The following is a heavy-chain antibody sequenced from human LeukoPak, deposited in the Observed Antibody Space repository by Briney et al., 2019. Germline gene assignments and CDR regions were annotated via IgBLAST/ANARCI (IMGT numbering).Heavy chain of an antibody. J-gene: IGHJ4*02. CDR1: GGSFSGYY. Sequence: PSETLSLTCAVYGGSFSGYYWSWIRQPPGKGLEWIGEINNSGSTNYNPSLKSRVTISVDTSKNQFSLKLSSVTAADTAVYYCARGRPTIDYWGQGTLVTVSS. V-gene: IGHV4-34*01. CDR2: INNSGST. CDR3: ARGRPTIDY.